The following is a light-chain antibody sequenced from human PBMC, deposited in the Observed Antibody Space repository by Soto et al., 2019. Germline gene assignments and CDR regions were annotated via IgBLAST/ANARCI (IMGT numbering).Light chain of an antibody. V-gene: IGLV1-40*01. CDR3: AAWDDSLDGSYV. J-gene: IGLJ1*01. Sequence: QSVLTQPPSVSGAPGQRVTISCTGSSSNIGAGYDVHWYQQRPGTAPKLLIYGNKNRPSGVPDRFSGSKSGTSASLDISGLQSEDEADYYCAAWDDSLDGSYVFGIGTKLTVL. CDR1: SSNIGAGYD. CDR2: GNK.